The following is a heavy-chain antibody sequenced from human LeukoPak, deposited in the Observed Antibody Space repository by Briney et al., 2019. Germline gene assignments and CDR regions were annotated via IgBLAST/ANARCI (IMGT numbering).Heavy chain of an antibody. J-gene: IGHJ4*02. V-gene: IGHV3-21*01. CDR3: ARDLLGWELHYFDY. CDR1: GFTFSTYA. CDR2: IVGSGADT. Sequence: GGSLRLSCAASGFTFSTYAMNWVRHTPGKGLEWVSSIVGSGADTYYAVSVKGRFTISRDSAKNSLYLEMNSLRAEDTAVYYCARDLLGWELHYFDYWGQGTLVTVSS. D-gene: IGHD1-26*01.